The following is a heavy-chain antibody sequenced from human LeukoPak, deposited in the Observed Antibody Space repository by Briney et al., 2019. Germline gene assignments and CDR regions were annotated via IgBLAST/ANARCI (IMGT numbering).Heavy chain of an antibody. CDR1: GDSISSSSYY. Sequence: SETLSLTCTVSGDSISSSSYYWGWIRQPPGKGLEWIGSIYYSGSTYYNPSLKSRVTISVDTSKNQFSLKLSSVTAADTAVYYCARVRGLFGYRSGGSCLRWGQGTLVTVPS. D-gene: IGHD2-15*01. CDR2: IYYSGST. V-gene: IGHV4-39*07. CDR3: ARVRGLFGYRSGGSCLR. J-gene: IGHJ4*02.